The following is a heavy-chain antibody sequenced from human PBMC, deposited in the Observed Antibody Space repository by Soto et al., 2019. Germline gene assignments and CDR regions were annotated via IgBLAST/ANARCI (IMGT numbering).Heavy chain of an antibody. Sequence: PGWSLRLSCAASGFTISSNYMSWVRQAPGKGLEWVSVIYSSGSRYYADSVSGRFAISRDNSKNTLYLQMNSLRAEDTAVYYCARERAFDIWGQGTMVTVS. CDR2: IYSSGSR. CDR3: ARERAFDI. V-gene: IGHV3-53*01. J-gene: IGHJ3*02. CDR1: GFTISSNY.